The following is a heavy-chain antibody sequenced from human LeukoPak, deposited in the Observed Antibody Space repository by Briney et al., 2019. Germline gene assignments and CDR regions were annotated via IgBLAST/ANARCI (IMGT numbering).Heavy chain of an antibody. J-gene: IGHJ4*02. CDR1: GGSISSGGYY. CDR2: INHSGST. Sequence: PSQTLSLTCTVSGGSISSGGYYWSWIRQPPGKGLEWIGEINHSGSTNYNPSLKSRVIISVDTSKNQFSLKLSSVTAADTAVYYCARRSFFGVVGDYWGQETLVTVSS. V-gene: IGHV4-30-2*01. CDR3: ARRSFFGVVGDY. D-gene: IGHD3-3*01.